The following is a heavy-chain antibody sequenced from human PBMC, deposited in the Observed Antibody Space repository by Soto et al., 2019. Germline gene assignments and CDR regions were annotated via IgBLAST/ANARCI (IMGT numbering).Heavy chain of an antibody. CDR1: GFTFSSYG. Sequence: QVQLVESGGGVVQPGRSLRLSCAASGFTFSSYGMHWVRQAPGKGLEWVAVISYDGSNKYYADSVKGRFTISRDNSKNTLHLQMNSLRAEDTAVYYCAKEPYSNYCYYYYYYMDVWGKGTTVTVSS. CDR3: AKEPYSNYCYYYYYYMDV. D-gene: IGHD4-4*01. V-gene: IGHV3-30*18. J-gene: IGHJ6*03. CDR2: ISYDGSNK.